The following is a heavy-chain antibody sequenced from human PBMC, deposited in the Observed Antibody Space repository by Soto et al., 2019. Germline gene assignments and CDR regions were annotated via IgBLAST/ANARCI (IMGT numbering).Heavy chain of an antibody. D-gene: IGHD6-13*01. Sequence: PGESLKISCKGSGYSFTSYWIGWVRQMPGKGLEWMGIIYPGDSDTRYSPSFQGQVTISADKSISTAYLQWSSLKASDTAMYYCARHPRDGAAAGTGYYYGMDVWGQGTTVTVSS. V-gene: IGHV5-51*01. CDR2: IYPGDSDT. CDR1: GYSFTSYW. J-gene: IGHJ6*02. CDR3: ARHPRDGAAAGTGYYYGMDV.